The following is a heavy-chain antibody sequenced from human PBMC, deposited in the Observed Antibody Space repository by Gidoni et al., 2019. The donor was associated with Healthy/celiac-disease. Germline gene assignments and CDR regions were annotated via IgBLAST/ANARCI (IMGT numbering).Heavy chain of an antibody. J-gene: IGHJ1*01. CDR3: ASPYYYDSSVFQH. V-gene: IGHV3-7*01. D-gene: IGHD3-22*01. Sequence: EVQLVESGGGLVQPGGSLRLSCAASGFTFSSYWMSWVRQAPGKGLEWVANIKQDGSEKYYVDSVKGRFTISRDNAKNSLYLQMNSLRAEDTAVYYCASPYYYDSSVFQHWGQGTLVTVSS. CDR1: GFTFSSYW. CDR2: IKQDGSEK.